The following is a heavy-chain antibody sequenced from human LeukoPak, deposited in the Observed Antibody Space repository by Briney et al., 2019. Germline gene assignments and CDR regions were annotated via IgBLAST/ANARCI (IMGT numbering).Heavy chain of an antibody. D-gene: IGHD6-6*01. Sequence: GGSLRPSCAASGFTFSSYWMHWVRQAPGKGLVWVSRINKDGSITTYADSVKGRFTISRDNPKKTLYLQMHSLRAEGTAVYYCARDVPGQLGGVDYWGQGTLVTVSS. J-gene: IGHJ4*02. CDR2: INKDGSIT. V-gene: IGHV3-74*01. CDR1: GFTFSSYW. CDR3: ARDVPGQLGGVDY.